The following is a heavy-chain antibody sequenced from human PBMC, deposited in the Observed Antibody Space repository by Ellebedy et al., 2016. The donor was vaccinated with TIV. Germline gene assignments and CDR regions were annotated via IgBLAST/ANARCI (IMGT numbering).Heavy chain of an antibody. Sequence: GESLKISXSASGFTLSPYWMNWVRQAPGKGLEWVANIKRDGSEKYYVDSVKGRFTISRDNAQNSLYLQMNNLRVEDTAVYYCAREDTVLLRGEDAFDIWGLGTKVTVSS. D-gene: IGHD3-16*01. CDR3: AREDTVLLRGEDAFDI. CDR2: IKRDGSEK. J-gene: IGHJ3*02. V-gene: IGHV3-7*04. CDR1: GFTLSPYW.